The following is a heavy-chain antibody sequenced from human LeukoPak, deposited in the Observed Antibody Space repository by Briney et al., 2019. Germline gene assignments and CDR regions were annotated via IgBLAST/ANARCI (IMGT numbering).Heavy chain of an antibody. D-gene: IGHD2/OR15-2a*01. CDR3: ARVGTTYNFDY. V-gene: IGHV4-39*07. CDR2: IYYSGST. CDR1: GGSISSSSYY. Sequence: SETLSLTCTVSGGSISSSSYYWGWIRQPPGKGLEWIGSIYYSGSTYYSPSLKSRITMSVDTSKSQFSLKLSSVTAADTALYYCARVGTTYNFDYWGHGTLVTVSS. J-gene: IGHJ4*01.